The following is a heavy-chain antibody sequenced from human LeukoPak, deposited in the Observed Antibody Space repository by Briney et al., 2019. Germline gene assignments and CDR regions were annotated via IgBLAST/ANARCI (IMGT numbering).Heavy chain of an antibody. CDR2: IYTSGST. D-gene: IGHD3-22*01. CDR3: ARDWLSGDGGRFDY. V-gene: IGHV4-61*02. CDR1: GGSISSGSYY. J-gene: IGHJ4*02. Sequence: PSETLSLTCTVSGGSISSGSYYWSWIRQPAGKGLEWIGRIYTSGSTNYNPSLKSRVTISVDTSKNQFSLKLSSVTAADTAVYYCARDWLSGDGGRFDYWGQGTLVTVSS.